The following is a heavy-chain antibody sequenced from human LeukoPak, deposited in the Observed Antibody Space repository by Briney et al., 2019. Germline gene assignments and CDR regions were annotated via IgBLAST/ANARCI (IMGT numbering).Heavy chain of an antibody. D-gene: IGHD4-17*01. Sequence: ASVKVSCKASGYTFTSYDINWVRQATGQGLEWRGWMNPNSGNTGYAQKFQGRVTMTRNTSISTAYMELSSLRSEDPAVYYCARGHFHGDYVYFDYWGQGTLVTVSS. CDR2: MNPNSGNT. CDR1: GYTFTSYD. CDR3: ARGHFHGDYVYFDY. V-gene: IGHV1-8*01. J-gene: IGHJ4*02.